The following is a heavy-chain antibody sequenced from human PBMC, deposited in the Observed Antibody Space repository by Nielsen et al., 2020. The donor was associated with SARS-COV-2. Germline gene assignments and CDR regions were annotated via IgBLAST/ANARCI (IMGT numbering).Heavy chain of an antibody. V-gene: IGHV3-30-3*01. D-gene: IGHD1-1*01. Sequence: GGSLRLSCAASGFTFSSYAMHWVRQAPGKGLEWVAVISYDGSNKYYADSVKGRFTISRDNSKNTLYLQMNSLSAEDTAVYYCARDLEDVWGQGTTVTVSS. J-gene: IGHJ6*02. CDR3: ARDLEDV. CDR1: GFTFSSYA. CDR2: ISYDGSNK.